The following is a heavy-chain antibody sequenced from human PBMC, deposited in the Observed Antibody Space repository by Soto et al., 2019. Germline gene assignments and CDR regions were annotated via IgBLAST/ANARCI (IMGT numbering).Heavy chain of an antibody. D-gene: IGHD3-22*01. CDR2: IYYSGST. Sequence: SETLSLTCTVSGGSISSYYCSWIRQPPGKGLEWIGYIYYSGSTNYNPSLKSRVTISVDTSKNQFSLKLSSVTAADTAVYYCAVNDYDSSGYYWGLGYYYGMDVWGQGTTVTVSS. CDR1: GGSISSYY. J-gene: IGHJ6*02. V-gene: IGHV4-59*01. CDR3: AVNDYDSSGYYWGLGYYYGMDV.